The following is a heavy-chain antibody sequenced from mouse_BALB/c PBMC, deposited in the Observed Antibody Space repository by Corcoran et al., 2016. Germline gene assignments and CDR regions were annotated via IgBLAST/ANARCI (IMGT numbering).Heavy chain of an antibody. J-gene: IGHJ4*01. Sequence: EVQLQQSGPELVKPGASVKTSCKASGYTFTSYVMHWVKQKPGQGLEWIGYINPYNDGTKYNEKFKGKATLTSDKSSSTAYMELSSLTSEDSAVYYCARYGNYYYYAMDYWGQGTSVTVSS. CDR1: GYTFTSYV. V-gene: IGHV1S136*01. CDR2: INPYNDGT. CDR3: ARYGNYYYYAMDY. D-gene: IGHD2-1*01.